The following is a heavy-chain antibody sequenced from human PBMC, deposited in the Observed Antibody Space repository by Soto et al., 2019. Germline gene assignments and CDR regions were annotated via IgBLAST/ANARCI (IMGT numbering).Heavy chain of an antibody. J-gene: IGHJ6*02. CDR1: GFTFSSYS. CDR3: AREVGVGGMDV. Sequence: EVQLVESGGGLVKPGGSLRLSCAASGFTFSSYSMNWVRQAPGKGLEWVSSISSSSSYIYYADSVKGRFTISRDNAKNALYLQMNSLRAEDTAVYYCAREVGVGGMDVWGQGTTVTVS. D-gene: IGHD2-8*01. CDR2: ISSSSSYI. V-gene: IGHV3-21*01.